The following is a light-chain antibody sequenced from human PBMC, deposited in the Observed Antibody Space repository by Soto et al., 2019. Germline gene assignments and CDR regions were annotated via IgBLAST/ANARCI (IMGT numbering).Light chain of an antibody. CDR1: QNVYNN. J-gene: IGKJ4*02. CDR2: DAS. V-gene: IGKV3-15*01. CDR3: QQCRNWPLT. Sequence: EIVMTQSPATLSVSPGEGATLSCKASQNVYNNLAWYQQRPGKPPRLLIYDASTRATGISARFSGSGYGTEFTFTFSSLQSEDFAVYFCQQCRNWPLTFGGGTKVDIK.